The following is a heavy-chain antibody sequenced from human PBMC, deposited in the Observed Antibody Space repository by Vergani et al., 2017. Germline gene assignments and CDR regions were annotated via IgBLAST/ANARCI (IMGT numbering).Heavy chain of an antibody. CDR2: IKQDGSEK. CDR3: ARERGSSWYGYLYYFDY. V-gene: IGHV3-7*01. J-gene: IGHJ4*02. D-gene: IGHD6-13*01. Sequence: EVQLVESGGGLVQPGGSLRLSCAASGFTFSSYWMSWVRQAPGKGLEWVANIKQDGSEKYYVDSVKGRFTISRDNAKNSLYLQMNSLRAADTAVYYCARERGSSWYGYLYYFDYWGQGTLVTVSS. CDR1: GFTFSSYW.